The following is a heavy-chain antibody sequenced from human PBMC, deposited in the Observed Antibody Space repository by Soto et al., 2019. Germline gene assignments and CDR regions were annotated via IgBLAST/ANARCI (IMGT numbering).Heavy chain of an antibody. CDR3: ARDWGYDPDPTYYYGMDV. CDR1: GDTVSTNTAA. D-gene: IGHD5-12*01. CDR2: IYYKSRWYN. V-gene: IGHV6-1*01. J-gene: IGHJ6*02. Sequence: SQTLSLTCAISGDTVSTNTAAWNWIRQSPSRGLEWLGRIYYKSRWYNDYSESLKSRIAIIPDTSRNQFSLQLNSVIPEDTAVYYCARDWGYDPDPTYYYGMDVWGQRTKVTVSS.